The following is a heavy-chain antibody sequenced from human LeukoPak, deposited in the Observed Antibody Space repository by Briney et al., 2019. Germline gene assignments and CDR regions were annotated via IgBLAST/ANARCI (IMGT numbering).Heavy chain of an antibody. CDR1: GGSISSSNW. Sequence: KTSGTLSLTCAVSGGSISSSNWWSWVGQPPGKGLEWIGEIYHSGSTNYNPSLKSRVTISVDKSKNQFSLKLSSVPAADTAVYYCARSLSGQGGVKAGNIVATIRGYFDYWGQGTLVTVSS. V-gene: IGHV4-4*02. CDR3: ARSLSGQGGVKAGNIVATIRGYFDY. D-gene: IGHD5-12*01. J-gene: IGHJ4*02. CDR2: IYHSGST.